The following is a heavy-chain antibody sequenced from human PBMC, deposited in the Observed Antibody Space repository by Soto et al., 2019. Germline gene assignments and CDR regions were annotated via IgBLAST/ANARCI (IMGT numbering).Heavy chain of an antibody. CDR3: AQPTRGIAAFYFDY. V-gene: IGHV2-5*01. CDR2: IYWNDDK. D-gene: IGHD6-13*01. J-gene: IGHJ4*02. CDR1: GFSLSTSGVG. Sequence: SGPTLVNPTQTLTLTCTFSGFSLSTSGVGVGWIRQPPGKALEWLALIYWNDDKRYSPSLKSRLTITKDTSKNQVVLTVTNMDPVDTATYYCAQPTRGIAAFYFDYWGQGTLVTVSS.